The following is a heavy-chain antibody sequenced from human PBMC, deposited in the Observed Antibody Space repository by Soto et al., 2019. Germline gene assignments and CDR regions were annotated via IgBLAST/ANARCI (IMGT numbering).Heavy chain of an antibody. J-gene: IGHJ6*02. CDR1: GGTFSSYT. CDR3: VSPAVTTAYYYGMDV. CDR2: IIPILGIA. V-gene: IGHV1-69*02. D-gene: IGHD4-17*01. Sequence: QVQLVQSGAEVKKPGSSVKVSCKASGGTFSSYTISWVRQAPGQGLEWMGRIIPILGIANYAQKFQGRVTITADKSTSTAYMELSSLRSEDTAVYYCVSPAVTTAYYYGMDVWGQGTTVTVSS.